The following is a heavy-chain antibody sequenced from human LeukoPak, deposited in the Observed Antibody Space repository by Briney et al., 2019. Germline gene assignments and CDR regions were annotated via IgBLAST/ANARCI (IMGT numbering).Heavy chain of an antibody. CDR3: ARVYYDSSGYGFDY. V-gene: IGHV5-51*01. Sequence: GGALQISCQGSGYSFTSYWIGWVRQMPGKGLEWMGIIYPGDSDTRYSPSFQGQVTISADKSISTAYLQWSSLKASDTAMYYCARVYYDSSGYGFDYWGQGTLVTVSS. D-gene: IGHD3-22*01. J-gene: IGHJ4*02. CDR2: IYPGDSDT. CDR1: GYSFTSYW.